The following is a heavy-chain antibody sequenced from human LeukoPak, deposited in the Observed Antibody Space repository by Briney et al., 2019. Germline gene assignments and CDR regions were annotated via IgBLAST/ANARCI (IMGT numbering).Heavy chain of an antibody. CDR1: GYTLTELS. Sequence: ASVKVSCKVSGYTLTELSMHWVRQAPGQGLEWMGWISAYNGNTNYAQKFQGRVTMTRDTSISTAYMELSRLRSDDTAVYYCARSHYDFWSGYYSDFDYWGQGTLVTVSS. J-gene: IGHJ4*02. CDR3: ARSHYDFWSGYYSDFDY. V-gene: IGHV1-2*02. D-gene: IGHD3-3*01. CDR2: ISAYNGNT.